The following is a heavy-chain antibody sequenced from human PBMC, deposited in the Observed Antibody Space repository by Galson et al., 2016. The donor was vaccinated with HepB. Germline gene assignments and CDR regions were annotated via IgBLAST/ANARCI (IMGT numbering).Heavy chain of an antibody. V-gene: IGHV4-39*01. Sequence: SETLSLTCSVSGGPISRGGYYWGWIRQPPGKALEWMGYIYSTGTIYYNPSLKSRVTISVDTSKNRVSLKLTSVTAADTAVYYCARGGNCGGDCYSFDHWGQGDLVAVSS. J-gene: IGHJ4*02. CDR1: GGPISRGGYY. CDR3: ARGGNCGGDCYSFDH. D-gene: IGHD2-21*02. CDR2: IYSTGTI.